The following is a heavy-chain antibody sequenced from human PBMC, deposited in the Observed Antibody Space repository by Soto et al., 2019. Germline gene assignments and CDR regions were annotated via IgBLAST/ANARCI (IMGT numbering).Heavy chain of an antibody. D-gene: IGHD1-20*01. Sequence: QLQLPESGPGVVKPSETLSLTCSVSGGSFSSSSYYWAWIRQPPGKGLEWIGSMYYSGSPYYNLSPKSQVTISVDTPKNQFSLKLNSVIATDTAVYSCARQWGSRYNWNYLHYRGQGTLVTVSP. CDR3: ARQWGSRYNWNYLHY. CDR2: MYYSGSP. J-gene: IGHJ4*02. CDR1: GGSFSSSSYY. V-gene: IGHV4-39*01.